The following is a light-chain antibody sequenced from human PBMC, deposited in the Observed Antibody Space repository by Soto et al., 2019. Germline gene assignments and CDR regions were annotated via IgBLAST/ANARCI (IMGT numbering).Light chain of an antibody. Sequence: EIVLTQSPGTLSLSPGERATLPCRASQSISSTYLTWYHQKPGQAPRLLIYDASRRATGIPDRFSGSGSGTDFSLTISRLEPEDFAVYYCQQYGSSPLITFGQGTRLEIK. CDR2: DAS. CDR1: QSISSTY. J-gene: IGKJ5*01. CDR3: QQYGSSPLIT. V-gene: IGKV3-20*01.